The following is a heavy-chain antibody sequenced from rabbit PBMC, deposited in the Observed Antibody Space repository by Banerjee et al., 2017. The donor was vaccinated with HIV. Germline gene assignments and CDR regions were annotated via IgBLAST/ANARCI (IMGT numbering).Heavy chain of an antibody. CDR2: INTSSGDT. Sequence: QEQLEESGGGLVKPEGSLTLTCKASGFSFSNKYVMCWVRQAPGKGLEWIACINTSSGDTVYATWAKGRFTISKASWTTVTLQMTSLTAADTASYFCARYISGSGYYGLWGQGTLVTVS. V-gene: IGHV1S45*01. J-gene: IGHJ3*01. CDR1: GFSFSNKYV. CDR3: ARYISGSGYYGL. D-gene: IGHD1-1*01.